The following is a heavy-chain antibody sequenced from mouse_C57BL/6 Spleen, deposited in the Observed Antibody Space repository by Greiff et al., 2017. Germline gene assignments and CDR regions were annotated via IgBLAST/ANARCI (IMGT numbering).Heavy chain of an antibody. D-gene: IGHD1-1*01. Sequence: EVQVVESGGDLVKPGGSLKLSCAASGFTFSSYGMSWVRQTPDKRLEWVATISSGGSYTYYPDSVKGRFTISRDNAKNTLYLQMSSLKSEDTAMYYCARFYGSSYDWYFDVWGTGTTVTVSS. CDR1: GFTFSSYG. CDR3: ARFYGSSYDWYFDV. V-gene: IGHV5-6*01. J-gene: IGHJ1*03. CDR2: ISSGGSYT.